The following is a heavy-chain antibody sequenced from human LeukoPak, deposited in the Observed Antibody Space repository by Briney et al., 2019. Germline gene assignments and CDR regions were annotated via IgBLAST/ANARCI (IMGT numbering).Heavy chain of an antibody. CDR1: GFTFSNYA. D-gene: IGHD3-10*01. J-gene: IGHJ3*02. CDR3: ARDQSPRSITMVRGVIINDAFDI. V-gene: IGHV3-23*01. Sequence: GGSLRLSCAASGFTFSNYAMNWVRQAPGKGLQWVSAISGSGGTTYYADSVKGRFTISRDNAKNSLYLQMNSLRAEDTAVYYCARDQSPRSITMVRGVIINDAFDIWGQGTMVTVSS. CDR2: ISGSGGTT.